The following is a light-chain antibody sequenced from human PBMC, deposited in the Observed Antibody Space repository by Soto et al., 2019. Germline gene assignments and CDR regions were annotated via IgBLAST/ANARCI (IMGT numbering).Light chain of an antibody. CDR3: QQYNYWPPLT. J-gene: IGKJ4*01. CDR1: QSVGRN. CDR2: GAS. Sequence: EIVMTQSPATLSVSPGERATLSCRASQSVGRNLAWYQQKPGQAPRLLISGASTRATDIPARFSGSGSGTEFTLTISSLQSEDFAVYFCQQYNYWPPLTFGGGTKGEIK. V-gene: IGKV3-15*01.